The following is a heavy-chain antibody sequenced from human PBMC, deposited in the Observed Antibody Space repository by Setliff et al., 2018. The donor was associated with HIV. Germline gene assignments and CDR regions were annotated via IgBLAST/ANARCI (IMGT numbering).Heavy chain of an antibody. D-gene: IGHD1-26*01. CDR1: GGSFSGYY. CDR3: ARGVERNYFYYYYMDF. J-gene: IGHJ6*03. Sequence: SETLSLTCAVYGGSFSGYYWSWIRQPPGKGLEWIGSICGTWKTYYNPSLKSRVTISVDTSKNQLSLKLSSVTAADTAVYYCARGVERNYFYYYYMDFWGKGTTVTVSS. CDR2: ICGTWKT. V-gene: IGHV4-34*01.